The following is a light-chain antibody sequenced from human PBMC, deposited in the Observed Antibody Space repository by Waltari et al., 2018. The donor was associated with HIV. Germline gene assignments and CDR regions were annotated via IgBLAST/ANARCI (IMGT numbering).Light chain of an antibody. CDR1: ASNVRSNS. Sequence: QRFLTQPPAASGPPGRRVVISSSGNASNVRSNSANWYRQVPGTSPKLLMFSNNQRPSGVTDRFSCSKSGTSASLAIKGLQSEDEADYYCAARDDSLNVWVFGGGTKLTVL. J-gene: IGLJ3*02. V-gene: IGLV1-44*01. CDR2: SNN. CDR3: AARDDSLNVWV.